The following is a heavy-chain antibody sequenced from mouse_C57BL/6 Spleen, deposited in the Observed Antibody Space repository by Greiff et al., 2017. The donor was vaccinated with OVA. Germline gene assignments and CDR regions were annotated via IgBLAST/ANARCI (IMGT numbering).Heavy chain of an antibody. Sequence: QVQLQQSGAELVRPGSSVKLSCKASGYTFTSYWMHWVKQRPIQGLEWIGNIDPSDSATHYNQKFKDKATLTVDKSSSTAYMQLSSLTSEDSAVYYCARMDRNGYPDYWGQGTTLTVSS. V-gene: IGHV1-52*01. CDR3: ARMDRNGYPDY. CDR2: IDPSDSAT. D-gene: IGHD2-2*01. J-gene: IGHJ2*01. CDR1: GYTFTSYW.